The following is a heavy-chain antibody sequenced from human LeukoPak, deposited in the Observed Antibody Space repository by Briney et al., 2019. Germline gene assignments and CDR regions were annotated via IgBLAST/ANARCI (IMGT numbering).Heavy chain of an antibody. CDR2: IYPADSDT. D-gene: IGHD3-22*01. J-gene: IGHJ4*02. CDR3: ARRDDSKAFDY. V-gene: IGHV5-51*01. Sequence: GESLKISCKGSGYSFTSAWIGWVRQMPGKGLEWMGLIYPADSDTRYSPSFQGQITLSADKSINTAYLQWSSLKASDTAMHYCARRDDSKAFDYWGQGTLVTVSS. CDR1: GYSFTSAW.